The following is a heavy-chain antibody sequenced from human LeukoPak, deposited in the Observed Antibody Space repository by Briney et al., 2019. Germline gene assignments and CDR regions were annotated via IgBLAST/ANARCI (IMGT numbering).Heavy chain of an antibody. CDR1: GGSFSGHY. J-gene: IGHJ4*02. D-gene: IGHD6-6*01. V-gene: IGHV4-34*01. Sequence: SETLSLTCAVYGGSFSGHYWSWTRQPPGKGLEWIGEINHSGSTNYNPSLKSRVTISVDTSKNQFSLKLSSVTAADTAVYYCAREEQLVFGYWGQGTLVTISS. CDR3: AREEQLVFGY. CDR2: INHSGST.